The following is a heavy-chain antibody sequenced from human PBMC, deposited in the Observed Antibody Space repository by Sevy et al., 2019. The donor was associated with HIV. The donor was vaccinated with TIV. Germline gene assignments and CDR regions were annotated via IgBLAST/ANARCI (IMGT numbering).Heavy chain of an antibody. J-gene: IGHJ5*02. CDR2: IKQDGSEK. CDR3: ATSGGET. D-gene: IGHD3-16*01. CDR1: GFTFSSYW. Sequence: GGSLRLSCAASGFTFSSYWMNCIRQAPGKGLEWVANIKQDGSEKYYVDSVKGRFTISRDNAKNSLYLEMNTLRAEDTAEHYCATSGGETWGQGTLVTVSS. V-gene: IGHV3-7*01.